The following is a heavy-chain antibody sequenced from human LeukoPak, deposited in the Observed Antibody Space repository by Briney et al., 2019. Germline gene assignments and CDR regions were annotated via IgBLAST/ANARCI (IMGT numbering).Heavy chain of an antibody. V-gene: IGHV3-11*01. CDR1: TFNFNYYY. J-gene: IGHJ6*02. Sequence: KPGGSLRLSCEASTFNFNYYYMNWIRQVPGKGLEWLSYISDNGKTIFYADSVKGRFTISRDNAGKSLFLQMNSLRVEDTAVYFCAGFPGYSYGDLSYYGLRVWGQGTTVTVSS. CDR3: AGFPGYSYGDLSYYGLRV. CDR2: ISDNGKTI. D-gene: IGHD5-12*01.